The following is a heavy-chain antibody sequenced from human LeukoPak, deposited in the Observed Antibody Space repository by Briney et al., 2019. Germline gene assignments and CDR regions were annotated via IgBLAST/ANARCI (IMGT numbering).Heavy chain of an antibody. D-gene: IGHD3-22*01. CDR3: ARVAPNYYDSSGYYYEAFDI. Sequence: SETLSLTCTVSGGSTSSGNYYWGWIRQPPGKGLEWIGGISSSGNTYYNPSLKSRITISIDTSKNHFSLKLSSVTAADTAVYYCARVAPNYYDSSGYYYEAFDIWGQGTMVTVSS. V-gene: IGHV4-39*07. CDR1: GGSTSSGNYY. CDR2: ISSSGNT. J-gene: IGHJ3*02.